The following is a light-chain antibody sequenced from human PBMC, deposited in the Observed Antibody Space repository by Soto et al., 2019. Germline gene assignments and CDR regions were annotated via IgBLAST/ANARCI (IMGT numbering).Light chain of an antibody. CDR2: GAS. Sequence: EIVLTQSPGTLSLSPGERATLSCRASQSVSSSYLAWYQQKPGQAPRRLIYGASSRGTGIPDRFSGSGSGTDVTLTISRLEPEDFAVYYCPQYGSSPRTFGQGTKVEIK. CDR1: QSVSSSY. J-gene: IGKJ1*01. V-gene: IGKV3-20*01. CDR3: PQYGSSPRT.